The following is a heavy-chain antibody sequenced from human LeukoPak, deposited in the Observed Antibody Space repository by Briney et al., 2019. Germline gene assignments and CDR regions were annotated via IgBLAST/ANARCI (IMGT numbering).Heavy chain of an antibody. V-gene: IGHV3-30*04. CDR1: GFTFSSYA. D-gene: IGHD5-18*01. CDR3: ARDLGYSYGRRFDY. Sequence: PGGSLRLSCAASGFTFSSYAMHWVRQAPGKGLEWVAVISYDRSNKYYADSVKGRFTISRDNSKNTLYLQTNSLRAEDTAVYYCARDLGYSYGRRFDYWGQGTLVTVSS. J-gene: IGHJ4*02. CDR2: ISYDRSNK.